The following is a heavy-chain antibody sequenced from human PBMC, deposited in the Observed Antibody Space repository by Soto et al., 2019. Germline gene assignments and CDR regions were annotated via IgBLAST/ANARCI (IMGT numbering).Heavy chain of an antibody. V-gene: IGHV3-23*01. D-gene: IGHD3-3*01. J-gene: IGHJ4*02. CDR1: GFSFGSYA. Sequence: GGSLSLSCAASGFSFGSYALSWVRQAPGKGLEWVSTISGSDGKTFYADSVKGRFSISRDTSQSTLYLQMNSLRADDTAMYYCARWSYLDYWGQGTRVTVSS. CDR3: ARWSYLDY. CDR2: ISGSDGKT.